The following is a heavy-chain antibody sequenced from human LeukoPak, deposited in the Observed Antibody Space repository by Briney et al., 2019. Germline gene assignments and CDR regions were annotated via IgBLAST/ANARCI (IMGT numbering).Heavy chain of an antibody. Sequence: SETLSLTCTVSGGSISSYYWSWIRQPPGKGLEWLGYIYYSGSTNYNPSLKSRVTISVDTSKNQFSLKLSSVTAADTAVYYCARSAYGDYWFDPWGQGTLVTVSS. V-gene: IGHV4-59*01. J-gene: IGHJ5*02. CDR2: IYYSGST. D-gene: IGHD4-17*01. CDR1: GGSISSYY. CDR3: ARSAYGDYWFDP.